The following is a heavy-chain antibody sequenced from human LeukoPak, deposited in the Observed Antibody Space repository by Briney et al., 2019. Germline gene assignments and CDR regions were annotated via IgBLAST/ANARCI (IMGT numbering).Heavy chain of an antibody. J-gene: IGHJ5*02. V-gene: IGHV1-46*01. CDR2: INPSGGST. D-gene: IGHD5-18*01. CDR1: GYTFTSYY. Sequence: GASLKVSCKASGYTFTSYYMHWVRQAPGQGLEWMGIINPSGGSTSYAQKFQGRVTMTRDTSTSTVYMELSSLRSEDTAVYYCARANVDTAMVTVYNWFDPWGQGTLVTVSS. CDR3: ARANVDTAMVTVYNWFDP.